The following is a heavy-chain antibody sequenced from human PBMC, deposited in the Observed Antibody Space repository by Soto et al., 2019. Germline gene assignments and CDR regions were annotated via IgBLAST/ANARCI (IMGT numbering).Heavy chain of an antibody. V-gene: IGHV4-31*03. CDR1: GASITSGNYY. J-gene: IGHJ6*02. Sequence: PSETLSLTCTVSGASITSGNYYWNWIRQHPGKGLEWIGYIYYSGRTYYNPSLKRRITMSVDTSKNQSSLKLSSVTAADTAVYYCARDGHGVSYYYYAMDVWGQGTTVTVS. CDR2: IYYSGRT. CDR3: ARDGHGVSYYYYAMDV. D-gene: IGHD3-10*01.